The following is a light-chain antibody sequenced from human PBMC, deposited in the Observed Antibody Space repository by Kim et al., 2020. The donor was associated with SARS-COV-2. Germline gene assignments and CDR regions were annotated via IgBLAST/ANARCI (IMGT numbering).Light chain of an antibody. CDR3: QQYSDWPPDT. CDR1: QTINTN. Sequence: EIVMTQSPATLSVSPGDRATLSCRASQTINTNLAWYQQEPGQAPSLLMYDASARARGVPARFSGSGSGTEFTLSISSVQSEDFARYYCQQYSDWPPDTLGRGPKLDI. V-gene: IGKV3-15*01. CDR2: DAS. J-gene: IGKJ2*01.